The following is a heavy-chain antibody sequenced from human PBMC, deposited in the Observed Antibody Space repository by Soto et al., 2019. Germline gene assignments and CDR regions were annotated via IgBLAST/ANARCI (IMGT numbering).Heavy chain of an antibody. CDR3: AKRFRGVLLNPEVD. Sequence: EVQLEESGGGLVQPGGSLRLSCVASGLTFSSYAMSWVRQAPGKGLEWVSVISGSGGYTDYADSVKGRFTISRDNSKNTLYLQMNSLRAEDTALYYCAKRFRGVLLNPEVDWGQGTLVTVSS. J-gene: IGHJ4*02. V-gene: IGHV3-23*04. CDR2: ISGSGGYT. CDR1: GLTFSSYA. D-gene: IGHD3-10*01.